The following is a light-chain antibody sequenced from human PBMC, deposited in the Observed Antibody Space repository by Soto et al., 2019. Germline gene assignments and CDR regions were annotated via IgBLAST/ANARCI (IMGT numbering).Light chain of an antibody. CDR1: QNINNY. CDR2: DAS. V-gene: IGKV1-33*01. Sequence: DIQMTQSPSSLSESVGARVTITCQASQNINNYLNWYQQKPGRAPKLLIYDASNLEAGVPSRFRGSGSGTDFTFTISRLQPEDIATYYCQQYENLPTVGQGTRLEIK. J-gene: IGKJ5*01. CDR3: QQYENLPT.